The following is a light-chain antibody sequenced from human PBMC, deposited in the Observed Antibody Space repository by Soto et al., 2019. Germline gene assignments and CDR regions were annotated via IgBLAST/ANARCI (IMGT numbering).Light chain of an antibody. J-gene: IGLJ1*01. Sequence: QPALTQPASVSGSPGQSITISCTGTSSDFGSYNLVSWYQQHPGKAPKLMIYGVNKRPSGVSNRFSGSKSGNTASLTISGLQAEDEADYYCCSYAGISTFYIFGTGTKVTV. CDR3: CSYAGISTFYI. V-gene: IGLV2-23*02. CDR2: GVN. CDR1: SSDFGSYNL.